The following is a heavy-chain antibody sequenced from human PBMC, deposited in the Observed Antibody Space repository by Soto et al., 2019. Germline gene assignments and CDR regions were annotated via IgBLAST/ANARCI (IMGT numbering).Heavy chain of an antibody. CDR2: IKFDGSEK. D-gene: IGHD6-13*01. J-gene: IGHJ4*02. V-gene: IGHV3-7*03. CDR1: GFTFSDYW. CDR3: AKDAIMVSSSFNYFDF. Sequence: GGSLRLSCEASGFTFSDYWMSWVRQAPGKGPEWVANIKFDGSEKQYVDSVRGRFTISRDNSRSSLSLQMNSLRAGDTAVYYCAKDAIMVSSSFNYFDFWGQGALVTVSS.